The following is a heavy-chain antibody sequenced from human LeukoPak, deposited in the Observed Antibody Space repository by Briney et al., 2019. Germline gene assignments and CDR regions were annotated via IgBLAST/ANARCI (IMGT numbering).Heavy chain of an antibody. CDR1: GFTVSSNY. V-gene: IGHV3-23*01. CDR2: ISGSGGST. CDR3: AKDHVVTMVRGVTNFDY. Sequence: GGSLRLSCAASGFTVSSNYMSWVRQAPGKGLEWVSAISGSGGSTYYADSVKGRFTISRDNSKNTLYLQMNSLRAEDTAVYYCAKDHVVTMVRGVTNFDYWGQGTLVTVSS. D-gene: IGHD3-10*01. J-gene: IGHJ4*02.